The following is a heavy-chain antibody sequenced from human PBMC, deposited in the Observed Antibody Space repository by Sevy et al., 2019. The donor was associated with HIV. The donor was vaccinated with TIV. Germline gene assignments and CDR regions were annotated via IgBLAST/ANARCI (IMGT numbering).Heavy chain of an antibody. J-gene: IGHJ4*03. CDR1: GFNAIHYA. CDR2: IRYDGHTK. V-gene: IGHV3-30*02. D-gene: IGHD2-21*01. Sequence: GGSLRLSCAASGFNAIHYAMHWVRQAPGKGLQWVTFIRYDGHTKYYADFVRGRFTISRDTSKNTLFLQMNSLTTEDTAIYYCAKDQCGGASCSGYVFEYWGQGTLVTVSS. CDR3: AKDQCGGASCSGYVFEY.